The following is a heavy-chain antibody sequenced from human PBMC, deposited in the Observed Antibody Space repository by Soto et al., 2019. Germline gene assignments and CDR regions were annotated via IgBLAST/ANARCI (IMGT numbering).Heavy chain of an antibody. J-gene: IGHJ6*02. CDR3: ARDHYVYDILTGYGYYYGMDV. Sequence: QVQLQESGPGLVKPSQTLSLTCTVSGGSISSGEYYWSWIRQPPGKGLEWIGYIYYSGSTYYNPSLKSRVTISVDTSKNQFSLKLSSVTAADTAVYYCARDHYVYDILTGYGYYYGMDVWGQGTTVTVSS. CDR1: GGSISSGEYY. D-gene: IGHD3-9*01. CDR2: IYYSGST. V-gene: IGHV4-30-4*01.